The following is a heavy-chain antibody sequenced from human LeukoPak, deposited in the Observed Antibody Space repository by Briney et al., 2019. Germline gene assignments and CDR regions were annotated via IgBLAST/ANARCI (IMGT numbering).Heavy chain of an antibody. V-gene: IGHV1-18*01. Sequence: ASVKVSCKASGYTFTSYGISWVRQAPGQGLEWMGWISAYNGNTNYAQKLQGRVTMTTDTSTSTAYMELRSLRSDDTAVYYCARGPHYYYDSSGYYSGFNFDYWGQGTLVTVPS. D-gene: IGHD3-22*01. CDR2: ISAYNGNT. CDR1: GYTFTSYG. J-gene: IGHJ4*02. CDR3: ARGPHYYYDSSGYYSGFNFDY.